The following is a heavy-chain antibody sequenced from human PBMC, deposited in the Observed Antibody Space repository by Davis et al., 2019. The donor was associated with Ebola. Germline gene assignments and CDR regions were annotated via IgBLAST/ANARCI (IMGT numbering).Heavy chain of an antibody. J-gene: IGHJ4*02. Sequence: SETLSLTCTVSGVSINVYYWRWIRQPPGKGLEWLGYVYSSGSTNYNPSLKNRVAISVDTSKNQFSLSLTSVTATDTAVYYCAKLPRGSVFFDYWGQGMLVTVSP. V-gene: IGHV4-59*08. CDR2: VYSSGST. CDR3: AKLPRGSVFFDY. CDR1: GVSINVYY. D-gene: IGHD1-26*01.